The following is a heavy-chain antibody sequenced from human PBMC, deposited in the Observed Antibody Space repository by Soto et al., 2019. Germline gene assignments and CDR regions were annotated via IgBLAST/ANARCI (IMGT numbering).Heavy chain of an antibody. CDR2: LIPVVGIP. Sequence: QVHLVQSGAEVKKPGSSVRLSCKSSGGTFSSLPFSWVRQAPGQGLEWMGGLIPVVGIPTYAQRFQGRVTISADKSTRTVYMELSSLRSEDTAVYYGASVLEFSDGHISHFHYCGQGTLVTVSS. CDR3: ASVLEFSDGHISHFHY. D-gene: IGHD2-15*01. J-gene: IGHJ4*02. CDR1: GGTFSSLP. V-gene: IGHV1-69*17.